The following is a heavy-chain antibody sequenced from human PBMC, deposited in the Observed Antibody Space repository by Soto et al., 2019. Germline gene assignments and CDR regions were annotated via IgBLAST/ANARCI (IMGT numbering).Heavy chain of an antibody. CDR2: INPSGGST. J-gene: IGHJ5*02. CDR1: GYTFTSYY. D-gene: IGHD5-18*01. Sequence: ASVKVSCKASGYTFTSYYMHWVRQAPGQGLEWMGIINPSGGSTSYAQKFQGRVTMTRDTSTSTVYMELSSLRSEDTAVYYCAREQLWLNRYNWFDPWGQGTLVTVSS. CDR3: AREQLWLNRYNWFDP. V-gene: IGHV1-46*03.